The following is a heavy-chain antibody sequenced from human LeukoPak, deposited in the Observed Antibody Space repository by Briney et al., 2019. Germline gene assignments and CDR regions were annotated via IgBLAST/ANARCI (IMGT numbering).Heavy chain of an antibody. CDR1: GFTFSDRY. CDR2: ISSSGGPI. V-gene: IGHV3-11*04. J-gene: IGHJ4*02. CDR3: ARGWYSTSLTWFDY. D-gene: IGHD2-2*01. Sequence: PGGSLRLSCAASGFTFSDRYMSWVRQTPGKGLEWVSYISSSGGPIYYADSVKGRFTISRDNAKNSLYLQMNSLRAEDTAVYFCARGWYSTSLTWFDYWGQGTLVTVSS.